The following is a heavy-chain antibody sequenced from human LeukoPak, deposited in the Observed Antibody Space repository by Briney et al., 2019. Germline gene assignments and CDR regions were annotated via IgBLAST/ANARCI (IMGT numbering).Heavy chain of an antibody. V-gene: IGHV1-69*13. Sequence: SVNVSCKASGGTFSSYAISWVRQAPGQGLEWMGGIIPTFGTANYAQKFQGRVTITADESTSTAYMELSSLRSEDTAVYYCARGISYYYDSSGYYPFDYWGQGTLVTVSS. J-gene: IGHJ4*02. CDR1: GGTFSSYA. CDR3: ARGISYYYDSSGYYPFDY. CDR2: IIPTFGTA. D-gene: IGHD3-22*01.